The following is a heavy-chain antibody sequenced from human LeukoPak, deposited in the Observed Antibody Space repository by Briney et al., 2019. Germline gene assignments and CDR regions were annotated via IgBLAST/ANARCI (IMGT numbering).Heavy chain of an antibody. CDR1: GFTFSSSS. D-gene: IGHD6-19*01. CDR2: ISDNGYGT. Sequence: GGSLRLSCAASGFTFSSSSMSWVRQAPGKGLEWVSLISDNGYGTYYADSVKGRFTISRDNSRNTVYMQMDSLRAEDTAIYYCAGDRNSDWYSPLDYWGQGSQVTVSP. V-gene: IGHV3-23*01. J-gene: IGHJ4*02. CDR3: AGDRNSDWYSPLDY.